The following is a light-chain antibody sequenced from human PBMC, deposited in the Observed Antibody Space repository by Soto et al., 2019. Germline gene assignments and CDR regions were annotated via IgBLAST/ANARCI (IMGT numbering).Light chain of an antibody. V-gene: IGKV3-11*01. Sequence: EIVLTQSPATLSLSPGERATLSCRASQSVSSYLAWYQQKPGQAPRLLIYDASNRATGIPARFSGGGSGTAFTLTISSLKPEDFAVYYCQQRFNWPRFTFGQGTKLEIK. CDR3: QQRFNWPRFT. J-gene: IGKJ2*01. CDR1: QSVSSY. CDR2: DAS.